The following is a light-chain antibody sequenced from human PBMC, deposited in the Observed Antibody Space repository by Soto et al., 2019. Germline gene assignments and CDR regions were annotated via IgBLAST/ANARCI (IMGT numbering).Light chain of an antibody. CDR3: QHYNSYSEA. CDR2: KAS. Sequence: IQMTQSPSTLSGSVGDRVTLTCRASQTISSWFAWYKQKPGKAPKLLSYKASTLKSGVPSRFSGSGSGTEFTLTISSLQPDDFATYYCQHYNSYSEAFGQGTKVDIK. J-gene: IGKJ1*01. CDR1: QTISSW. V-gene: IGKV1-5*03.